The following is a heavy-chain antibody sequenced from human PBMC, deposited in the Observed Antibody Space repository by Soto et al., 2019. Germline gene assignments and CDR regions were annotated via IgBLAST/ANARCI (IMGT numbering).Heavy chain of an antibody. J-gene: IGHJ4*02. CDR3: ARADVLRFLEWLFPTPFDY. CDR1: GYSISSGYY. V-gene: IGHV4-38-2*01. D-gene: IGHD3-3*01. CDR2: IYHSGST. Sequence: TLSLTCAVSGYSISSGYYWGWIRQPPGKGLEWIGSIYHSGSTYYNPSLKSRVTISVDTSKNQFSLKLSSVTAADTAVYYCARADVLRFLEWLFPTPFDYWGQGTLVTVSS.